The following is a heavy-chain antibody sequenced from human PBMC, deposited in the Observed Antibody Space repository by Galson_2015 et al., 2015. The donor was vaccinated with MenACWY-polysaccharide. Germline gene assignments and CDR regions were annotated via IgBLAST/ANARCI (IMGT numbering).Heavy chain of an antibody. J-gene: IGHJ5*02. Sequence: QSGAEVKQPGESLKISCKGSGYSFTNYWIGWVRQMPGKGLEWMGIIYPGDSNVKYNPSFQGQVTISVDRSVSTAYLQWSSLKASDTAMYYCARQGGYCSAGACYSYYFGPWGQGTLVTVSS. V-gene: IGHV5-51*01. CDR2: IYPGDSNV. CDR3: ARQGGYCSAGACYSYYFGP. D-gene: IGHD2-15*01. CDR1: GYSFTNYW.